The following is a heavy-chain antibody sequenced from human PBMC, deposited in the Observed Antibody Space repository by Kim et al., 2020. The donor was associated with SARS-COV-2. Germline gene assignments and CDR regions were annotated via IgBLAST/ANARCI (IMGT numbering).Heavy chain of an antibody. CDR1: GYTFTSYA. Sequence: ASVKVSCKASGYTFTSYAMNWVRQAPGQGLEWMGWINTNTGNPTYAQGFTGRFVFSLDTSVSTAYLQISSLKAEDTAVYYCARVLYHRQWLVPNYDYWGQETLVTVSS. CDR2: INTNTGNP. V-gene: IGHV7-4-1*02. D-gene: IGHD6-19*01. J-gene: IGHJ4*02. CDR3: ARVLYHRQWLVPNYDY.